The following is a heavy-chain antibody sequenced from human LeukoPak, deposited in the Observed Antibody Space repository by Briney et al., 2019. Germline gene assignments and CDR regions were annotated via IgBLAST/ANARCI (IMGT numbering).Heavy chain of an antibody. J-gene: IGHJ4*02. CDR2: ISNGGSTI. D-gene: IGHD5-24*01. Sequence: GGSLRLSCAASGFTFSDYYMTWIRQAPGKGLEWASYISNGGSTISYADSVKGRFTISRDDAKNSLYLQMNSLRAEDTAVYYCATIDGFKGDYWGQGTLVTVSS. CDR1: GFTFSDYY. V-gene: IGHV3-11*01. CDR3: ATIDGFKGDY.